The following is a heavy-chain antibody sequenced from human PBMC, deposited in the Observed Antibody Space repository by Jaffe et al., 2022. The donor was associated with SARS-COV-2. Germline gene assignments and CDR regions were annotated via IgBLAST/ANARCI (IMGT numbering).Heavy chain of an antibody. J-gene: IGHJ5*02. CDR3: ARGILDYGGNAPFDP. CDR1: GGTFSSYT. CDR2: IIPILGIA. V-gene: IGHV1-69*02. Sequence: QVQLVQSGAEVKKPGSSVKVSCKASGGTFSSYTISWVRQAPGQGLEWMGRIIPILGIANYAQKFQGRVTITADKSTSTAYMELSSLRSEDTAVYYCARGILDYGGNAPFDPWGQGTLVTVSS. D-gene: IGHD4-17*01.